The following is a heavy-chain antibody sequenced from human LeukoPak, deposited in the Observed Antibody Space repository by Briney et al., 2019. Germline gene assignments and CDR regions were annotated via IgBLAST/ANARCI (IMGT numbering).Heavy chain of an antibody. V-gene: IGHV3-20*04. J-gene: IGHJ3*02. CDR2: INWNGGST. D-gene: IGHD3-10*01. CDR3: ARVAADPGSYAFDI. Sequence: GGSLRLSCAASGFTFDDYGMSWVRHAPGKGLEWVSGINWNGGSTGYADSVKGRFTISRDNAKNSLYLQMNSLRAEDTALYYCARVAADPGSYAFDIWGQGTMVTVSS. CDR1: GFTFDDYG.